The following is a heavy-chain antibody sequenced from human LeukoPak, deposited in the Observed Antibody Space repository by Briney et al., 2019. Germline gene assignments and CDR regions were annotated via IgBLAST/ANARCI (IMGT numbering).Heavy chain of an antibody. CDR1: GYTFTSYG. Sequence: ASVTVSCKASGYTFTSYGISWVRQAPGQGLEWMGWISAYNGNTNYAQKLQGRVTMTTDTSTSTAHMELRSLRSDDTAVYYCARDADTAMADYFDYWGQGTLVTVSS. V-gene: IGHV1-18*01. D-gene: IGHD5-18*01. J-gene: IGHJ4*02. CDR2: ISAYNGNT. CDR3: ARDADTAMADYFDY.